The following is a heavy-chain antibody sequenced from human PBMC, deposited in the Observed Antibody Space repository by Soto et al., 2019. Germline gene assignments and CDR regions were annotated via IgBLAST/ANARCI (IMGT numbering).Heavy chain of an antibody. CDR3: ARRAAAEPYWYFDL. V-gene: IGHV1-3*01. CDR1: GYTFTTYT. CDR2: INAGNGNT. J-gene: IGHJ2*01. Sequence: QVQLVQSGAEVKKPGASVKVSCKASGYTFTTYTMHWVRQAPGQRLEWMGWINAGNGNTKYSQKFQGRVTITRDTXVSTAYMELSSLRAEDTSVYYCARRAAAEPYWYFDLWGRGPLVTVSS. D-gene: IGHD6-13*01.